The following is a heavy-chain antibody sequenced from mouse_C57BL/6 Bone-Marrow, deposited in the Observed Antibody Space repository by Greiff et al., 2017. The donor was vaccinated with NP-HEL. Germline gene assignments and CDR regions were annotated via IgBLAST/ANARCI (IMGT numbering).Heavy chain of an antibody. D-gene: IGHD4-1*01. CDR2: INPGSGGT. CDR1: GYAFTNYL. Sequence: VQGVESGAELVRPGTSVKVSCKASGYAFTNYLIEWVKQRPGQGLEWIGVINPGSGGTNYNEKFKGKATLTADKSSSTAYMQLSSLTSEDSAVYFCARGTGTLDYWGQGTTLTVSS. CDR3: ARGTGTLDY. V-gene: IGHV1-54*01. J-gene: IGHJ2*01.